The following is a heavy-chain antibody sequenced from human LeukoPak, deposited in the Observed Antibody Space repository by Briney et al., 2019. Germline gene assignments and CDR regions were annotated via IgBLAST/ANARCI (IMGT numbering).Heavy chain of an antibody. V-gene: IGHV3-30*02. CDR1: GFTFSSYG. D-gene: IGHD3-22*01. Sequence: GGSLRLSCAASGFTFSSYGMHWVRQAPGKGLEWVAFMRFDGSNKYYPDSVKGRFTISRDNSKNTLYLQMNSLRAEDTAVYYGAKEQLRYYDSSGNVCWGQGTLVTVSS. J-gene: IGHJ4*02. CDR3: AKEQLRYYDSSGNVC. CDR2: MRFDGSNK.